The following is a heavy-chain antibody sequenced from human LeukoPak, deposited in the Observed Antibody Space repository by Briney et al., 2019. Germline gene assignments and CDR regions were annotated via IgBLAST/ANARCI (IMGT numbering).Heavy chain of an antibody. V-gene: IGHV3-11*03. J-gene: IGHJ3*02. CDR3: ARTLLVENAFDI. D-gene: IGHD1-14*01. CDR1: EFTFSDYY. CDR2: IRSSSSYT. Sequence: PGGSLRLSCAASEFTFSDYYMTWIRQAPGKGLEWVSYIRSSSSYTNYADSVKGRFTISRDNAKNSLYLQMNSLRADDTAVYYCARTLLVENAFDIWGQGTMVTVSS.